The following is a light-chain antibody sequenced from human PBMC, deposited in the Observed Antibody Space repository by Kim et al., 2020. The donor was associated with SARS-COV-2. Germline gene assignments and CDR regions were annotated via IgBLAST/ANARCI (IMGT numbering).Light chain of an antibody. CDR3: AAWDDSFWV. CDR1: SSNIGSNY. CDR2: RNN. Sequence: AGQRVTISCSGSSSNIGSNYVYWYQQLPGTAPKLLIYRNNQRPSGVPDRFSGSKSGTSASLAISGLRSEDEADYYCAAWDDSFWVFGGGTQLTVL. J-gene: IGLJ3*02. V-gene: IGLV1-47*01.